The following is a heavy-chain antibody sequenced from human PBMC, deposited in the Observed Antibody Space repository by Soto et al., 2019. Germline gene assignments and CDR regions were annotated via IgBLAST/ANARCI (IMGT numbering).Heavy chain of an antibody. V-gene: IGHV4-4*07. CDR2: IYSSGNT. CDR1: GGTISGYY. J-gene: IGHJ5*02. D-gene: IGHD3-3*01. Sequence: PSETLSLTCSVSGGTISGYYWTWIRQPAGKGLEWIGRIYSSGNTKYNPSLQSRVTMSLDTSNNQFSLRLTSVTAADTAVYYCARGQRFSDWSDPWDQGTLVTVSS. CDR3: ARGQRFSDWSDP.